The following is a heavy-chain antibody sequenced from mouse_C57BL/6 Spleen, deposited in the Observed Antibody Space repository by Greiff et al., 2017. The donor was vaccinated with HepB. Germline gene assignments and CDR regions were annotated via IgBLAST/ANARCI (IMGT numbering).Heavy chain of an antibody. V-gene: IGHV3-6*01. J-gene: IGHJ1*03. CDR1: GYSITSGYY. Sequence: VQLKESGPGLVKPSQSLSLTCSVTGYSITSGYYWNWIRQFPGNKLEWMGYISYDGSNNYNPSLKNRISITRDTSKNQFFLKLNSVTTEDTATYYCARDHWDHWYFDVWGTGTTVTVSS. CDR2: ISYDGSN. CDR3: ARDHWDHWYFDV. D-gene: IGHD4-1*01.